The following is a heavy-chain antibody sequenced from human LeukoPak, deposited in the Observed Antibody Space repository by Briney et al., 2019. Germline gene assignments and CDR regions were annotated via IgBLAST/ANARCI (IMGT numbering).Heavy chain of an antibody. V-gene: IGHV4-39*07. CDR3: AREPRYCSSTSCYAYWFDP. D-gene: IGHD2-2*01. Sequence: SETLSLTCTVSGGSISSSSYYWGWIRQPPGKGLEWIGSIYYSGSTYYNPSLKSRVTISVDTSKNQFSLKLSSVTAADTAVYYCAREPRYCSSTSCYAYWFDPWGQGTLVTVSS. CDR2: IYYSGST. CDR1: GGSISSSSYY. J-gene: IGHJ5*02.